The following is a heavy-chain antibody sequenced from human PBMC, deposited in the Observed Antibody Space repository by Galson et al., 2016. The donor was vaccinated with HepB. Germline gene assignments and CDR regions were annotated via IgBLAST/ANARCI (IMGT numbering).Heavy chain of an antibody. V-gene: IGHV1-2*02. J-gene: IGHJ3*02. CDR1: GYTFTGYY. Sequence: SVKVSCKASGYTFTGYYIHWVRQAPGQGLEWVGWINSKSGGTNYSQKFQGRVTMTRDTSITAAYMELSSLTSDATAVYYCVRDSECIDTSCYFLAFDIWGQGTMVTVSS. CDR2: INSKSGGT. D-gene: IGHD2-2*01. CDR3: VRDSECIDTSCYFLAFDI.